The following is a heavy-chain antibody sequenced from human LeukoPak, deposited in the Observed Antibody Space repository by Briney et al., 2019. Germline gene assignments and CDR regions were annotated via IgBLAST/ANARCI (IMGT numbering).Heavy chain of an antibody. CDR3: ARGLGIAASYYYYYYGMDV. CDR2: IFHGGNT. Sequence: SETLSLTCTVSGDSITSSAFYWGWIRQAPGKGLEWIGNIFHGGNTNYNPSLKSRVTISVDTSKNQFSLKLSSVTAADTAVYYCARGLGIAASYYYYYYGMDVWGQGTTVTVSS. CDR1: GDSITSSAFY. D-gene: IGHD6-13*01. V-gene: IGHV4-39*07. J-gene: IGHJ6*02.